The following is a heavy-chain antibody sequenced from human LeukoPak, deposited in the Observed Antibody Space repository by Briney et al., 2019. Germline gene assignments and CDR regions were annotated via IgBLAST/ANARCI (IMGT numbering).Heavy chain of an antibody. CDR3: ARRDDSSGYHKIFDY. D-gene: IGHD3-22*01. CDR2: NYYAEIT. Sequence: SETLSLTCTVSGGSISSGPYYWGWIRQPPGKGLEWIWNNYYAEITYYNPSLQSRVTTSIDTSKNQFYLKLSSLTAADTAVYYCARRDDSSGYHKIFDYWGPGTLVTVSS. V-gene: IGHV4-39*01. CDR1: GGSISSGPYY. J-gene: IGHJ4*02.